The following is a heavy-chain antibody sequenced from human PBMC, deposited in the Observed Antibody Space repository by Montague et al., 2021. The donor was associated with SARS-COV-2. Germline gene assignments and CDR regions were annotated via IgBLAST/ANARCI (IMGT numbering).Heavy chain of an antibody. D-gene: IGHD6-13*01. CDR3: ARDSYSRSWFKY. CDR1: PVSDGPIRSSTYS. CDR2: IDYSGNT. J-gene: IGHJ1*01. Sequence: SETLSLTCTVSPVSDGPIRSSTYSWGWIRQSPGKGLEWIGSIDYSGNTDYNPSLKSRVTMSEDTSKSQLSPRVRSVTAADTAIYYCARDSYSRSWFKYWGQGTLVTVSS. V-gene: IGHV4-39*02.